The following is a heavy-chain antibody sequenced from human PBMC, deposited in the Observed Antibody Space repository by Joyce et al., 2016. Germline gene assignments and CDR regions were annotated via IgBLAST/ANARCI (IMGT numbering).Heavy chain of an antibody. CDR2: KSYDVTYK. Sequence: QVQLVESGGGVVQPGRSLTLSCAASGFTFSNYAMHWVRQAPGKGLDWVAAKSYDVTYKFYEVSVHCRFTISRDNSKNTLDVQMNSLRTEDTAVYFCAREMPSGNSFDSWGQGTMVTVST. CDR3: AREMPSGNSFDS. CDR1: GFTFSNYA. D-gene: IGHD3-10*01. J-gene: IGHJ3*02. V-gene: IGHV3-30*04.